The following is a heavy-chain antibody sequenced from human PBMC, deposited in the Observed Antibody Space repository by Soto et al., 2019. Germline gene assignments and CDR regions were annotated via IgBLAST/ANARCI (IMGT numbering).Heavy chain of an antibody. Sequence: VQLLESGGGLVQPGGSLRLSCAASGFTFGSYSMTWVRQAPGKGLECVSSVSGHDGSTHYADSMKGRFTISRDTSKNMLFPQMNRLRAEDTAVYYCAKDHPGQGDYGDSALRTYWGQGTLVTVSS. CDR2: VSGHDGST. V-gene: IGHV3-23*01. CDR1: GFTFGSYS. J-gene: IGHJ4*02. CDR3: AKDHPGQGDYGDSALRTY. D-gene: IGHD4-17*01.